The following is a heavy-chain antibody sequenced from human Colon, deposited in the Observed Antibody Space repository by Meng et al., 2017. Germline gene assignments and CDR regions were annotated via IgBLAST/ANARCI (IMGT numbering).Heavy chain of an antibody. CDR3: ARAFLNDFGDYGY. CDR2: IYHSGST. CDR1: GYSISSGYY. D-gene: IGHD4-17*01. Sequence: SETLSLTCAVSGYSISSGYYWGWIRQPPGMGLEWIGSIYHSGSTYYSPSLKSRVTISVDTSKNHFSLKLSSVTAADTAVYYCARAFLNDFGDYGYWGHGTQVTVSS. J-gene: IGHJ4*01. V-gene: IGHV4-38-2*01.